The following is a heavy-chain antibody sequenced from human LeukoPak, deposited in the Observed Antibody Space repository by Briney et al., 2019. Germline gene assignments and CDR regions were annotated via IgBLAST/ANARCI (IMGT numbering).Heavy chain of an antibody. V-gene: IGHV3-21*01. CDR1: GFTFSSYS. Sequence: PGGSLRLSCAASGFTFSSYSMNWVRQAPGKGLEWVSSISSSSSYIYYADSVKGRFTISRDNAKNSLYLQMNSLRAEDTAVYYCAAPLAVAEGYWGQGTLVTVSS. D-gene: IGHD6-19*01. J-gene: IGHJ4*02. CDR3: AAPLAVAEGY. CDR2: ISSSSSYI.